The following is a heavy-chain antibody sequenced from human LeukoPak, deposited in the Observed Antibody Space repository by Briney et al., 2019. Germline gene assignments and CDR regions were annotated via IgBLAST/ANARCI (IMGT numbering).Heavy chain of an antibody. Sequence: GRSLRLSCAASRFTFSSYGMHWVRQAPGKGLEWVAVISYDGSNKYYADSVKGRFTISRNNSKNTLYLQMNSLRTEDSALYYCAKDWGAYFFDSWGQGTLVTVSS. J-gene: IGHJ4*02. V-gene: IGHV3-30*18. CDR1: RFTFSSYG. D-gene: IGHD2/OR15-2a*01. CDR3: AKDWGAYFFDS. CDR2: ISYDGSNK.